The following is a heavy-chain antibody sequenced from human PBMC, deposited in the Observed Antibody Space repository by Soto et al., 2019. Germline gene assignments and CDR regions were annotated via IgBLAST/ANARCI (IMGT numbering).Heavy chain of an antibody. CDR1: GFTFSTYA. J-gene: IGHJ4*02. CDR2: ISYDGSNK. D-gene: IGHD3-3*01. CDR3: ARDKRDLRFLEWSYYFGY. Sequence: GGSLRLSCAASGFTFSTYAMHWVRRAPGKGLEWVAVISYDGSNKYYADSVKGRFTISRDNSKNTLYLQMNSLRAEDTAVYYCARDKRDLRFLEWSYYFGYWGQGTLVTVSS. V-gene: IGHV3-30-3*01.